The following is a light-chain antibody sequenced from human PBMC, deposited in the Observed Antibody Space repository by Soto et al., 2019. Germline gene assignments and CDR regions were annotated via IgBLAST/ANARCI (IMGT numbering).Light chain of an antibody. CDR2: GAT. CDR1: QSVSSN. J-gene: IGKJ1*01. CDR3: QHYNNWPRT. Sequence: EIVMTQSPATLSVSPGGRATLSCRASQSVSSNLAWYQQKPGQAPRLLIYGATTRATGIPARFSGSGSGTEFTLTISSLQSEDFAVYSCQHYNNWPRTFGQGTKVEIK. V-gene: IGKV3-15*01.